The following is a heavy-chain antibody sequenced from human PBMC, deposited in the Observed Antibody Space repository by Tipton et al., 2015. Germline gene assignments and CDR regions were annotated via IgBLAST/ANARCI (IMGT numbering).Heavy chain of an antibody. V-gene: IGHV3-48*03. J-gene: IGHJ4*02. CDR1: GFTFSSYE. CDR3: AAEAYCGSDCLH. D-gene: IGHD2-21*02. Sequence: SLRLSCAASGFTFSSYEMNWVRQAPGKGLEWVSYISSSGSPIYYSDSVKGRFTISRDNAKNSLYLQMNSLRAGDTAVYCCAAEAYCGSDCLHWGQGTLVSVSS. CDR2: ISSSGSPI.